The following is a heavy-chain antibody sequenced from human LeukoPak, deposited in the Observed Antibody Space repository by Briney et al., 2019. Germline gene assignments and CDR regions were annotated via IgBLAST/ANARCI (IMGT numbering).Heavy chain of an antibody. CDR2: IYYSGST. Sequence: SETRSLTCTVSGGSISSSSYYWGWIRQPPGKGLEWIGSIYYSGSTYYNPSLKSRVTISVDTSKNQFSLKLSSVTAADTAVYYCARDFKQDYYYYMDVWGKGTTVTVSS. CDR3: ARDFKQDYYYYMDV. V-gene: IGHV4-39*07. CDR1: GGSISSSSYY. J-gene: IGHJ6*03.